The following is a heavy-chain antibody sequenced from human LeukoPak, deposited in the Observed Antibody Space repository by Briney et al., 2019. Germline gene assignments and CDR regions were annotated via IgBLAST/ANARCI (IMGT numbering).Heavy chain of an antibody. J-gene: IGHJ5*02. CDR1: GYTFSGYY. CDR2: INPNSGDT. V-gene: IGHV1-2*02. Sequence: ASVKVSCKASGYTFSGYYIHWVRQAPGQGLEWMGWINPNSGDTHYAQKFQGRVTMTRDTSISTAYMELSRLRSDDTAVYYCARDHGVVRGVTYNWFDPWGQGTLVTVSS. CDR3: ARDHGVVRGVTYNWFDP. D-gene: IGHD3-10*01.